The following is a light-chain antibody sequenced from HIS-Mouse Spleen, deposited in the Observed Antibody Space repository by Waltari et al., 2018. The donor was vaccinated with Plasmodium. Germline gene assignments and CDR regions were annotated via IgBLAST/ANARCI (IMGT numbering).Light chain of an antibody. Sequence: QLVLTQSPSASASLGASVKLTCTLSSGHSSYAIAWHQQQPEKGLRYLMKLNSDGSHSKGDGIPDRFSGSSSGAERYLTISSLQSEDEADYYCQTWGTGMGVFGGGTKLTVL. J-gene: IGLJ2*01. CDR2: LNSDGSH. CDR1: SGHSSYA. CDR3: QTWGTGMGV. V-gene: IGLV4-69*01.